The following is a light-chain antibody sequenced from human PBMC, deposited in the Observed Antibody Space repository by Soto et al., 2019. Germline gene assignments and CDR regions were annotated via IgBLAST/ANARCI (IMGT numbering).Light chain of an antibody. CDR1: ISDFGGYNF. CDR2: AVS. Sequence: HSVLTQPSSVSGSPGQSITISCTGTISDFGGYNFVSWYQHRPGKAPKLMIYAVSNRPSGVSNRFSGSKSGNTASLTISGLQAEDEADYYCCSYTSYSTYVFGTGTKVTVL. J-gene: IGLJ1*01. CDR3: CSYTSYSTYV. V-gene: IGLV2-14*01.